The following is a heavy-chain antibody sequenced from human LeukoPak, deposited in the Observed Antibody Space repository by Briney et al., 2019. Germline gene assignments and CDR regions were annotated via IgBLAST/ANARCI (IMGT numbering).Heavy chain of an antibody. J-gene: IGHJ4*02. D-gene: IGHD1-14*01. CDR2: ISSSSSYI. CDR1: GFTFSSYS. V-gene: IGHV3-21*01. CDR3: AIITHRSVPFDY. Sequence: GGSLRLSCAASGFTFSSYSMNWVRQAPGKGLEWVSSISSSSSYIYYADSVKGRLTISRDNAKNSLYLQMNSLRAEDTAVYYCAIITHRSVPFDYWGQGTLVTVSS.